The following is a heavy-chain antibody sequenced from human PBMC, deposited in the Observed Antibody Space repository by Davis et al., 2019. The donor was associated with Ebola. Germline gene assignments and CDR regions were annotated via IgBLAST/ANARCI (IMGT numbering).Heavy chain of an antibody. D-gene: IGHD3-10*01. Sequence: PSETLSLTCAVYGGSFSGYYWSWIRQPPGKGLEWIGEINHSGSTNYNPSLKSRVTISVDTSKNQFSLKLSSVTAADTAVYYCARGSKIWLGLHYWGQGTLVTVSS. CDR2: INHSGST. J-gene: IGHJ4*02. CDR3: ARGSKIWLGLHY. CDR1: GGSFSGYY. V-gene: IGHV4-34*01.